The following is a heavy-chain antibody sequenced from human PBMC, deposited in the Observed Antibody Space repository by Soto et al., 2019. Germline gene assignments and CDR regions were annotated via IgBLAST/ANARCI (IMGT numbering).Heavy chain of an antibody. J-gene: IGHJ4*02. V-gene: IGHV3-23*01. CDR3: AKDRRAGGNSAFYFDF. Sequence: PGGSLRLSCAASGFKFSNYAMSWVRQAPGKGLEWVSLISATGGGTYYADSVKGRFTISRDNSHNTLYLQVRSLTAEDTAVYYCAKDRRAGGNSAFYFDFWGQGAQVTVSS. CDR2: ISATGGGT. D-gene: IGHD3-16*01. CDR1: GFKFSNYA.